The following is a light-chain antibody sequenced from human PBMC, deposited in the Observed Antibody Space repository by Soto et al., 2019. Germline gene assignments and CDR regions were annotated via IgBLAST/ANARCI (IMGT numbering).Light chain of an antibody. CDR2: GNN. V-gene: IGLV1-40*01. CDR1: SSNIGAGYD. Sequence: QSVLTQPPSVSGAPGQRVTISCTGSSSNIGAGYDVHWYQQLPGTAPKLLIFGNNNRPSGVPDRFSGSKSGTSASLAITRLQAEDEADYYCQSYDGTLSGGVFGGGTKLTVL. CDR3: QSYDGTLSGGV. J-gene: IGLJ2*01.